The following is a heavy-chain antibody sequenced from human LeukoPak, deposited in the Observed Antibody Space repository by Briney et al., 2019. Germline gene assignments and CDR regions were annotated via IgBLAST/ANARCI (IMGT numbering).Heavy chain of an antibody. CDR1: GGSISSSSYY. CDR2: FYYSGST. J-gene: IGHJ4*02. V-gene: IGHV4-39*07. CDR3: ARGHYSNYILDY. D-gene: IGHD4-11*01. Sequence: PSETLSLTCSVSGGSISSSSYYWGWIRQPPGKGLEWIGTFYYSGSTYYNPSLKSRVTISVDTSKNQSSLKLSSVTAADTAVYYCARGHYSNYILDYWGQGTLVTVSS.